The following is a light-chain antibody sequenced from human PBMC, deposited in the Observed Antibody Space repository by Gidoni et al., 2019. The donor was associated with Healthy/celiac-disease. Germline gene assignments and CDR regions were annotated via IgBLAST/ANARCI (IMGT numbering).Light chain of an antibody. CDR2: AAS. V-gene: IGKV1-9*01. CDR1: QGISSY. J-gene: IGKJ4*01. Sequence: DIQLTQSPSFLSASVGDRVTITCRASQGISSYLAWYQQKPGKAPKLLIYAASTLQSGVPSWFSGSGSGTEFTLTNSSRQPEDFATYYLQQINSYPLTFGGGTKVEIK. CDR3: QQINSYPLT.